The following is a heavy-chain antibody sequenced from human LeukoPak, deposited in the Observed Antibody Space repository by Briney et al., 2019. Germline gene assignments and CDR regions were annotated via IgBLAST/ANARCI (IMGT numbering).Heavy chain of an antibody. Sequence: SETLSLTCAVSGGSISSSNWWSWVRQPPGKGLEWIGEIYHSGSTNYNPSLKSRVTISVDKSKNQFSLKLSSVTAADMAVYYCASYYSGSYYVYWGQGTLVTVSS. J-gene: IGHJ4*02. V-gene: IGHV4-4*02. D-gene: IGHD1-26*01. CDR2: IYHSGST. CDR3: ASYYSGSYYVY. CDR1: GGSISSSNW.